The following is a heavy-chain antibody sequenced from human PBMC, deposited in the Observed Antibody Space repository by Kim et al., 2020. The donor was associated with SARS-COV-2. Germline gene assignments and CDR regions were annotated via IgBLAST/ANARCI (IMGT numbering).Heavy chain of an antibody. J-gene: IGHJ4*02. CDR3: AKERAITMIVVVTEYYFDY. CDR1: GFTFSSYG. Sequence: GGSLRLSCAASGFTFSSYGMHWVRQAPGKGLEWVAVISYDGSNKYYADSVKGRFTISRDNSKNTLYLQMNSLRAEDTAVYYCAKERAITMIVVVTEYYFDYWDQGTLVTVSS. CDR2: ISYDGSNK. V-gene: IGHV3-30*18. D-gene: IGHD3-22*01.